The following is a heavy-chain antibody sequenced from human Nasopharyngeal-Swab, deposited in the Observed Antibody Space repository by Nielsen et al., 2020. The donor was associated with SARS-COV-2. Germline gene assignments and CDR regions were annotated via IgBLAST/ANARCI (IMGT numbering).Heavy chain of an antibody. V-gene: IGHV3-53*01. CDR1: GFIVSSTY. CDR3: ARGGWYFDF. CDR2: TEIGGIT. J-gene: IGHJ2*01. Sequence: GESLKISCAVSGFIVSSTYMSWVRQAPGKGLEWVSVTEIGGITHYADSVKGRFTISRDNSKNTLYLQMNSLRAEDTAVYFCARGGWYFDFWGRGTLVTVSS.